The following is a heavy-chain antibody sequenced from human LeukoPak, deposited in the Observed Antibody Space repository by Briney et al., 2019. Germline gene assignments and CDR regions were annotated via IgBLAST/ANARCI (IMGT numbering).Heavy chain of an antibody. CDR1: GFTFSSYV. D-gene: IGHD2-15*01. Sequence: PGGSLRLSCAASGFTFSSYVMSWVRQAPGKGLEWVSSISNSGGSTYYADSVKGRFTISRDNSKNTLYLQMNSLRAEDTAVYYCAKVVAATFDYWGQGTLVTVSS. CDR2: ISNSGGST. J-gene: IGHJ4*02. CDR3: AKVVAATFDY. V-gene: IGHV3-23*01.